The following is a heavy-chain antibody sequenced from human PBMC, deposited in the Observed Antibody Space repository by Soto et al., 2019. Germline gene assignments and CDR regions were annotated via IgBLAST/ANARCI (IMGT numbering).Heavy chain of an antibody. CDR3: VRGGGYDSFDF. D-gene: IGHD2-15*01. CDR2: ISHSETT. CDR1: GDSIGGSNKY. Sequence: TLSLTCTGSGDSIGGSNKYWIWIRQSPGKGLEWIGYISHSETTYYTPPLKSRLSLSIERSKNQFFLSLSSMTAADTAVYYCVRGGGYDSFDFWGQGIQVTVSS. V-gene: IGHV4-30-2*06. J-gene: IGHJ4*02.